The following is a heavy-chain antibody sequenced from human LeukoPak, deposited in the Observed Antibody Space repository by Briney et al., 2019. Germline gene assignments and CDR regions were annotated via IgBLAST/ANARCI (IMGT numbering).Heavy chain of an antibody. J-gene: IGHJ4*02. CDR2: ISYDGSNK. Sequence: GGSLRLSCAASGFTFSSYAMHWVRQAPGKGLEWVAVISYDGSNKYYADSVKGRFTISRDNSKNTLYLQINSLRAEDTAVYYCARGTDFWSGPSPFDYWGQGTLVTVSS. V-gene: IGHV3-30-3*01. CDR1: GFTFSSYA. CDR3: ARGTDFWSGPSPFDY. D-gene: IGHD3-3*01.